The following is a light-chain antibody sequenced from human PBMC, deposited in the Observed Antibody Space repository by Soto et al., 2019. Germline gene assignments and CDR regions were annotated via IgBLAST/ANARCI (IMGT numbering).Light chain of an antibody. CDR2: GAN. CDR1: QTINNK. Sequence: DIQMTQSPSTLSASVGDRVTITCRASQTINNKLAWYQKKPGKAPKLLIFGANSLQSGVPSRFSGSGSGTEFTLTISSLQPEDFATYYCQQNYGTPGTFGQGTKVDVK. V-gene: IGKV1-39*01. CDR3: QQNYGTPGT. J-gene: IGKJ1*01.